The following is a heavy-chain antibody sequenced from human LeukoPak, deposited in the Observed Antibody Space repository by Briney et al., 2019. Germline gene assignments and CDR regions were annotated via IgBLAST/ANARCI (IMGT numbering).Heavy chain of an antibody. CDR1: GYTFTGYY. CDR2: INPNSGGT. Sequence: ASVKVSCKASGYTFTGYYMHRVRQAPGQGLEWMGWINPNSGGTNYAQKFQGKVTMTRDTSISTAYMELSRLRSDDTAVYYCARVRRRYDFWSGYSWFDPWGQGTLVTVSS. CDR3: ARVRRRYDFWSGYSWFDP. J-gene: IGHJ5*02. V-gene: IGHV1-2*02. D-gene: IGHD3-3*01.